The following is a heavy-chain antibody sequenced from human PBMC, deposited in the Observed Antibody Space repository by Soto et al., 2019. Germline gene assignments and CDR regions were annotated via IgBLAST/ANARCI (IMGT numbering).Heavy chain of an antibody. J-gene: IGHJ4*02. CDR3: ARGDIVVNGPFDF. CDR1: GFIFSNYA. D-gene: IGHD3-22*01. CDR2: ISNDGSNK. V-gene: IGHV3-30-3*01. Sequence: QVQLVESGGGVVQPGGSLRLSCAVSGFIFSNYAMYWVRQAPGKGPDWVAVISNDGSNKDYADSVKGRFTISRDNSKNTLYLQMNSLKVEDTAMCYCARGDIVVNGPFDFWGQGTLVTVSS.